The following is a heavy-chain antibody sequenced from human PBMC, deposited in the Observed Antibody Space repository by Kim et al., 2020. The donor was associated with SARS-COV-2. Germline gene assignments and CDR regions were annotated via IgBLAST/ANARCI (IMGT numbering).Heavy chain of an antibody. Sequence: GGSLRLSCAASGFTFSSYGMHWVRQAPGKGLEWVAVISYDGSNKYYAESVKGRFTISRDNSKNTLYLQMNSLRAEDTAVYYCAKDSMDYYYGMDVWGQGTTVTVSS. D-gene: IGHD3-10*01. CDR1: GFTFSSYG. CDR3: AKDSMDYYYGMDV. J-gene: IGHJ6*02. V-gene: IGHV3-30*18. CDR2: ISYDGSNK.